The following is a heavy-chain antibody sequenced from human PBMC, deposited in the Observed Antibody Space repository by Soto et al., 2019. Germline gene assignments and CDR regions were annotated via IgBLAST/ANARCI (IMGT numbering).Heavy chain of an antibody. CDR3: ARVLDYDYVWGSYPLNGFAP. CDR2: ISSSSSYI. V-gene: IGHV3-21*01. J-gene: IGHJ5*02. Sequence: GVSLRLSCAASGFTFSSYIMNWVRQAPGKGLEWVSSISSSSSYIYYADSVKGRFTISRDNAKNSLYLQMNSLRAEDTAVYYCARVLDYDYVWGSYPLNGFAPWGQGTLVTVSS. D-gene: IGHD3-16*01. CDR1: GFTFSSYI.